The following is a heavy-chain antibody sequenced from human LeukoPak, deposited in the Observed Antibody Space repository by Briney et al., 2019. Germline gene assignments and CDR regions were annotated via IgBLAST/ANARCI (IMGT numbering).Heavy chain of an antibody. CDR2: IYHSGST. J-gene: IGHJ4*02. D-gene: IGHD4-17*01. Sequence: PSETLSLTCAVSGGSISSSHWWTCIRQSPGKGLGWIGEIYHSGSTNYNPSLKSRVTISVDKSKNQFSLKLSSVTAADTAVYYCVRGGDYKFDYWGQGTLVTVSS. CDR3: VRGGDYKFDY. V-gene: IGHV4-4*02. CDR1: GGSISSSHW.